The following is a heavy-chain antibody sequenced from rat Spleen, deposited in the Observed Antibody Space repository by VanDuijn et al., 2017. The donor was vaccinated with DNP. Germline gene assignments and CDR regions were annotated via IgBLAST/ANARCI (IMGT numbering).Heavy chain of an antibody. Sequence: EVQVVESGGGLVQPGNSLKLSCAASGFTFSNYGMAWVRQAPTKGLEWVASIGTDDTNTDFRDSVKDRFTISRDNAKNTQYLQMDSLRSEDTATYYCARGNSGFTYWGQGTLVTVSS. V-gene: IGHV5S13*01. J-gene: IGHJ3*01. CDR2: IGTDDTNT. D-gene: IGHD4-3*01. CDR3: ARGNSGFTY. CDR1: GFTFSNYG.